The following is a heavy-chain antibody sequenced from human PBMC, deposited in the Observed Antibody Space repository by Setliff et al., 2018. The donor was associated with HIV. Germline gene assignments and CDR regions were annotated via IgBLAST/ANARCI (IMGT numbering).Heavy chain of an antibody. Sequence: EASVKVSCKTSEYDINDQYINWVRQAPGQGLEWMGWINCNSGGTYYAQNFQGRVTMTRDTSINTAYMELSRLRSDDTAVYYCARDDHGDPFDYWGQGTLVTVSS. D-gene: IGHD4-17*01. CDR3: ARDDHGDPFDY. CDR1: EYDINDQY. J-gene: IGHJ4*02. CDR2: INCNSGGT. V-gene: IGHV1-2*02.